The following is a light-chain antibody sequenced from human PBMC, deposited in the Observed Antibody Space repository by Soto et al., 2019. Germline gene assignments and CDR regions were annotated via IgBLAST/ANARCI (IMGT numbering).Light chain of an antibody. Sequence: QSALTQPASVSGSPGQSITISCTGTSRDVGGYNYVSWYQQHPGKAPKLMIYDVSNRPSGVSNRFSGSKSGNTASLTISGRQAADAADYYCSSSTSISTLVFGGGTKLTVL. CDR1: SRDVGGYNY. V-gene: IGLV2-14*01. J-gene: IGLJ2*01. CDR3: SSSTSISTLV. CDR2: DVS.